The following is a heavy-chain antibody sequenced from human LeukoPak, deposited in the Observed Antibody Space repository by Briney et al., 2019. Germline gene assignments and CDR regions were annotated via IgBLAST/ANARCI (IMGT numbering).Heavy chain of an antibody. V-gene: IGHV1-18*01. D-gene: IGHD2-2*01. J-gene: IGHJ2*01. Sequence: ASVKVSCKASGYTFTSYGISWVRQVPGQGLEWMGWISAYNGNTNYAQKLQGRVTMTTDTSTSTAYMELRSLRSDDTAVYYCARDVPGYCSSTSCYEKRYFDLWGRGTLVTVSS. CDR2: ISAYNGNT. CDR3: ARDVPGYCSSTSCYEKRYFDL. CDR1: GYTFTSYG.